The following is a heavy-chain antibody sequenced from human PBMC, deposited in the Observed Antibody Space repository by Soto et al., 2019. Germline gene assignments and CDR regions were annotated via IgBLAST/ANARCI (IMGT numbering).Heavy chain of an antibody. Sequence: GESLKISCKGSGYSFTSYWISWVRQMPGKGLEWMGRVDPSDSYTNYSPSFQGHVTISADKSISTAYLQWSSLKASDTAMYYCARSSGWYGGGYYYYYYGMDVWGQGTTVTVSS. CDR2: VDPSDSYT. D-gene: IGHD6-19*01. J-gene: IGHJ6*02. CDR3: ARSSGWYGGGYYYYYYGMDV. V-gene: IGHV5-10-1*01. CDR1: GYSFTSYW.